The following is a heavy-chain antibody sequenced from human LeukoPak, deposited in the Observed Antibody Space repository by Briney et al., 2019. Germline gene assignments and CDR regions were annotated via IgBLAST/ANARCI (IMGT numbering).Heavy chain of an antibody. CDR2: IYYSGST. CDR1: GGSISSYY. D-gene: IGHD3-22*01. V-gene: IGHV4-59*01. J-gene: IGHJ4*02. CDR3: ARARRDSSGYYYELPFDY. Sequence: SETLSLTCTVSGGSISSYYWSWIRQPPGEGLVWLRYIYYSGSTNYNPSLKSRVTISVDTSKNQFSLKLSSVTAADTAVYYCARARRDSSGYYYELPFDYWGQGTLVTVSS.